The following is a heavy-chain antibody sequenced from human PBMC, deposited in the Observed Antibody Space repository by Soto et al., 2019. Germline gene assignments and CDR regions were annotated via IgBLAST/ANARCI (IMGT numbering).Heavy chain of an antibody. CDR3: ARDNEGYYITYCFRH. CDR1: GFTFSSYA. V-gene: IGHV3-30-3*01. Sequence: QVQLVESGGGVVQPGRSLRLSCAASGFTFSSYAMHWVRQAPGKGLEWVAVISYDGSNKYYADSVKGRFTISRDNSKNTLYLQMNSLRAEDTAVYCCARDNEGYYITYCFRHWGQGTLVTVSS. D-gene: IGHD1-26*01. J-gene: IGHJ4*02. CDR2: ISYDGSNK.